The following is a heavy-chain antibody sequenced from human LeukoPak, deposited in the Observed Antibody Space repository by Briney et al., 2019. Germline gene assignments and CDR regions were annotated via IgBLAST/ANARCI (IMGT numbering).Heavy chain of an antibody. V-gene: IGHV1-18*01. D-gene: IGHD2-15*01. CDR1: GYTFTSYA. CDR2: ISAYNGNT. Sequence: ASVKVSCTASGYTFTSYAISWVRQAPGQGLEWMGWISAYNGNTDYAQKFQGRVTMTIDTATSTAYMELRSLRSDDTAVYYCATKLMDVWGQGTTVTVSS. CDR3: ATKLMDV. J-gene: IGHJ6*02.